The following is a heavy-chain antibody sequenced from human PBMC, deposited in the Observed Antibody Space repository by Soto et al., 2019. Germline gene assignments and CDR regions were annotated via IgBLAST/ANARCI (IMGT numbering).Heavy chain of an antibody. CDR2: IYPGDSDT. V-gene: IGHV5-51*01. CDR3: PRRIKIFGSHPSDAFDI. Sequence: XSVKVACKGSGYSFTSYWISWVRQLPGKGLEWMGIIYPGDSDTRYSPSFQCQVTISADKSISTAYLQWSSLKASDTAMYYCPRRIKIFGSHPSDAFDIWGQGTMVTVSS. D-gene: IGHD3-3*01. CDR1: GYSFTSYW. J-gene: IGHJ3*02.